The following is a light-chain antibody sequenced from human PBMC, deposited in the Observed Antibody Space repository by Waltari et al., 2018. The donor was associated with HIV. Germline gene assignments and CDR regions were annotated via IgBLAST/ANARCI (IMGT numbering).Light chain of an antibody. CDR2: KVS. CDR1: QQLLHSTGNTF. J-gene: IGKJ5*01. V-gene: IGKV2-30*02. Sequence: VVMTQSPLSLPVTLGQPASISCRSRQQLLHSTGNTFMNCYQQRPGQSPRHLIYKVSNRDSGVPGRFSGSGSGTDFTLRISRVEAQDVGVYDCRHGTHWPPGFGQGTRVEIK. CDR3: RHGTHWPPG.